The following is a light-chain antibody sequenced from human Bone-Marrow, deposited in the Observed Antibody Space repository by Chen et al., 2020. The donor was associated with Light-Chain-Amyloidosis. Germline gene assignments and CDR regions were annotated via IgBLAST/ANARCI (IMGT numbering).Light chain of an antibody. CDR3: QQYNNWPRT. CDR1: QSVSSN. CDR2: GAS. Sequence: EIVMTQSRAPLSVSPGERATLSCRASQSVSSNLAWYQQKPGQAPRLLIYGASTRATGIPARFSGSGSGTEFTLTISSLQSEDFAVYYCQQYNNWPRTFGQGTKVEIK. J-gene: IGKJ1*01. V-gene: IGKV3-15*01.